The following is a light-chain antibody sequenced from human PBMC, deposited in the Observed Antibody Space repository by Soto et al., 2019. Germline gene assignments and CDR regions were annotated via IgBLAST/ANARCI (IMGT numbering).Light chain of an antibody. CDR1: RSNIESNT. CDR3: AAWDDSLNYVL. CDR2: SND. Sequence: QSALTQAPSTSGAPGQTVTISCSGSRSNIESNTANWYQQLPGTAPRLVIYSNDLRPSGVPDRFSGSKSGTSASLAISGLQSEDEADYFCAAWDDSLNYVLFGGGTKLTVL. J-gene: IGLJ2*01. V-gene: IGLV1-44*01.